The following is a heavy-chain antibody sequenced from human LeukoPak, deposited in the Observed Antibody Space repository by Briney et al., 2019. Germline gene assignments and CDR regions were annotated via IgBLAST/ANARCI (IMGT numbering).Heavy chain of an antibody. CDR2: IYSGGST. CDR3: ARVKDEDTAMLDY. D-gene: IGHD5-18*01. V-gene: IGHV3-53*01. J-gene: IGHJ4*02. Sequence: PGGSLRLSCAASGFTVSSNYMSWVRQAPGKGLEWVSVIYSGGSTYYADSVKGRFTISRDNSKNTLYLQMNSLRAEDTAVYYCARVKDEDTAMLDYWGQGTLVTVSS. CDR1: GFTVSSNY.